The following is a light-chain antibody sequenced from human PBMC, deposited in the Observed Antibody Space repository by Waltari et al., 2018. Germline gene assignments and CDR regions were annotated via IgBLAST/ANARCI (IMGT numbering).Light chain of an antibody. V-gene: IGLV1-40*01. Sequence: QSVLTQPPSVSGDPGQRVTISCTGSSSNIGGYYVYWYQQFPGTAPKLLIYDNNKRPSGISDRFSGSKSCTSASLTITGLQSEDEADYYCCSYAGSYTFAIFGGGTKLTVL. CDR1: SSNIGGYY. CDR2: DNN. CDR3: CSYAGSYTFAI. J-gene: IGLJ2*01.